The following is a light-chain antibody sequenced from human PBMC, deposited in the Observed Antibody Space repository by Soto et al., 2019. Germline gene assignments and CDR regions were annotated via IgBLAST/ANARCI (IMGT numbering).Light chain of an antibody. Sequence: EIVLTQSPGTLSLSPGERATLSCRASQSVSSSYLAWYQQKPGQAPRLLIYGASSRATGIPDRFSGSGSGTHFTLTISRLEPEDSAVYYCQEYGSSRTFGQGTKVKIK. J-gene: IGKJ1*01. CDR3: QEYGSSRT. V-gene: IGKV3-20*01. CDR2: GAS. CDR1: QSVSSSY.